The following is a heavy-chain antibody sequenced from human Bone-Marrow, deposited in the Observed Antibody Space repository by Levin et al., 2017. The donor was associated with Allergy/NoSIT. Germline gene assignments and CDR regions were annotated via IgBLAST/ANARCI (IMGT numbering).Heavy chain of an antibody. Sequence: SETLSLTCAVYGGSFSGYYWSWIRQPPGKGLEWIGEINHSGSTKYNPSLKSRVTISVDTTKNQFSLKLSSVTAADTALYYCARGIVVPAAMPAFDYIWGSSRHYGLYFDSWGQGTLVTVSS. CDR3: ARGIVVPAAMPAFDYIWGSSRHYGLYFDS. V-gene: IGHV4-34*01. CDR2: INHSGST. CDR1: GGSFSGYY. J-gene: IGHJ4*02. D-gene: IGHD2-2*01.